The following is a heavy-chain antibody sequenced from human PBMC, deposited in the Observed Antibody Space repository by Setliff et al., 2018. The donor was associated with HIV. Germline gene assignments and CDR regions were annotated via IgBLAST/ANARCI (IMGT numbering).Heavy chain of an antibody. CDR3: ARDATRGGDMDV. J-gene: IGHJ6*03. Sequence: GGSLRLSCAASGFSFSSYWMSWVRQAPGKGLEWVANIKEDGIEKYYVDSVRGRFTISRDNAKNSLYLQMNSLRDEATAVYYCARDATRGGDMDVWAKGTTVTV. D-gene: IGHD2-15*01. CDR1: GFSFSSYW. CDR2: IKEDGIEK. V-gene: IGHV3-7*01.